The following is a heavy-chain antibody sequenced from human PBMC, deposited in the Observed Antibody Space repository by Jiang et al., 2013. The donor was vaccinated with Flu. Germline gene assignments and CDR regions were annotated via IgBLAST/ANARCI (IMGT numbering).Heavy chain of an antibody. CDR3: GRVRISRWFDL. D-gene: IGHD3-3*02. J-gene: IGHJ5*02. Sequence: VQLLESGGNLVQPGGSLRLSCEASGFTFSNYDMGWVRQAPGRGLEWISYISSSSSDIYYADSVNGRFTISRDNAKKSLFLQMRSLRAEDTAVYYCGRVRISRWFDLWGQGTLVTVSS. CDR2: ISSSSSDI. CDR1: GFTFSNYD. V-gene: IGHV3-48*01.